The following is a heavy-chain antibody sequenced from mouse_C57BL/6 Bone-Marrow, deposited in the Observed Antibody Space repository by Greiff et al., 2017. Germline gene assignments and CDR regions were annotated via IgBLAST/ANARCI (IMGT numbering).Heavy chain of an antibody. Sequence: QVQLQQSGPELVKPGASVKISCKASGYAFSSSWMNWVKQRPGKGLEWIGRIYPGDGDTNYNGKFKGKATLNADKSSSTVYMQLSSLTSEDSAVYFCAIYYDYGFAYWGQGTLVTVSA. CDR1: GYAFSSSW. J-gene: IGHJ3*01. D-gene: IGHD2-4*01. CDR2: IYPGDGDT. V-gene: IGHV1-82*01. CDR3: AIYYDYGFAY.